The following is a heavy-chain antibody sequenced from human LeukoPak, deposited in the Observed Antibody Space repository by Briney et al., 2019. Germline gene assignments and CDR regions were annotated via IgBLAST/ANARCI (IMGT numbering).Heavy chain of an antibody. CDR3: AKDRGVLWLVYYYYGRDV. D-gene: IGHD6-19*01. V-gene: IGHV3-30*18. Sequence: GGSLRLSCAASGFTFSSYGMHWVRQAPGKGLEWVAVISYDGSNKYYADSVKGRFTISRDNSKNTLYLQMNSLRAEDTAVYYFAKDRGVLWLVYYYYGRDVGGRGT. CDR1: GFTFSSYG. CDR2: ISYDGSNK. J-gene: IGHJ6*02.